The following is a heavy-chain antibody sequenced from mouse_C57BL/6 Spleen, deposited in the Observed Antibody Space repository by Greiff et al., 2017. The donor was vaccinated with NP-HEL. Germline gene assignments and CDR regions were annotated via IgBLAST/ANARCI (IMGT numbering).Heavy chain of an antibody. CDR2: IDPSDSYT. V-gene: IGHV1-69*01. Sequence: QVQLKQPGAELVMPGASVKLSCKASGYTFTSYWMHWVKQRPGQGLEWIGEIDPSDSYTNYNQKFKGKSSLTVDKSSSTAYMQLSSLTSEDSAVYYCARCRYYYAMDYWGQGTSVTVSS. CDR3: ARCRYYYAMDY. D-gene: IGHD6-1*01. J-gene: IGHJ4*01. CDR1: GYTFTSYW.